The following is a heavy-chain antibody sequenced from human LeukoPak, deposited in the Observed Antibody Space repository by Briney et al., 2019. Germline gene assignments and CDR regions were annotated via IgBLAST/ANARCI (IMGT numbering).Heavy chain of an antibody. CDR1: GFTFNNYG. CDR2: ISSSSSYI. V-gene: IGHV3-21*01. CDR3: ARDGSIVATMHWFDP. D-gene: IGHD5-12*01. J-gene: IGHJ5*02. Sequence: PGGSLRLSCGASGFTFNNYGMNWARQAPGKGLEWVSSISSSSSYIYYADSVKGRFTNSRDNAKNSLYLQMNSLRAEDTAVYYCARDGSIVATMHWFDPWGQGTLVTVSS.